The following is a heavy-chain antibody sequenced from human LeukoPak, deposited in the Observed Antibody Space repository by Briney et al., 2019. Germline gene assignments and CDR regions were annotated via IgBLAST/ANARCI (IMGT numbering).Heavy chain of an antibody. CDR1: GGSISSYY. J-gene: IGHJ4*02. Sequence: SETLSLTCTVSGGSISSYYCCWIRQPPGKGLEWIGYIYYSGSTNYNPSLKSRVTISVDTSKNQFSLKLSSVTAADTAVYYCAGLIAVSGTGCDYWGQGTLVTVSS. CDR2: IYYSGST. CDR3: AGLIAVSGTGCDY. V-gene: IGHV4-59*01. D-gene: IGHD6-19*01.